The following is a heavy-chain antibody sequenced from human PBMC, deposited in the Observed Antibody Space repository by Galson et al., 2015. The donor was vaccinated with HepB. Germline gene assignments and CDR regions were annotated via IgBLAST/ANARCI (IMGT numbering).Heavy chain of an antibody. V-gene: IGHV3-64D*06. CDR3: VKEERSCSGGSCYPGDY. D-gene: IGHD2-15*01. CDR2: ISSNGGST. Sequence: SLRLSCAASGFTFSSYAMHWVRQAPGKGLEYVSAISSNGGSTYYADSVKGRFTISRDNSKNTLYLQMSSLRAEDTAVYYCVKEERSCSGGSCYPGDYWGQGALFTVSS. CDR1: GFTFSSYA. J-gene: IGHJ4*02.